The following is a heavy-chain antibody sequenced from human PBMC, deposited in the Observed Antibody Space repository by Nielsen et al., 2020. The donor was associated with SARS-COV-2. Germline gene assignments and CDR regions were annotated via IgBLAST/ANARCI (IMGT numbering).Heavy chain of an antibody. CDR1: GGSFSGYY. V-gene: IGHV4-59*01. Sequence: SETLSLTCAVYGGSFSGYYWSWIRQPPGKGLEWIGYIYYSGSTNYNPSLKSRVTISVDTSKNQFSLKLSSVTAADTAVYYCARGGYTMADWGQGTLVTVSS. CDR3: ARGGYTMAD. CDR2: IYYSGST. D-gene: IGHD3-10*01. J-gene: IGHJ4*02.